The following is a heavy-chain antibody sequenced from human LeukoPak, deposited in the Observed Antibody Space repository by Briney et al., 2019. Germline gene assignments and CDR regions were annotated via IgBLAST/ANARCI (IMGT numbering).Heavy chain of an antibody. CDR2: INHSGST. J-gene: IGHJ4*02. Sequence: PGGSLRLSCAASGFTFSSYSMSWIRQPPGKGLEWIGEINHSGSTNYNPSLKSRVTISVDTSKNQFSLKLSSVTAADTAVYYCARVPVVTAITFDYWGQGTLVTVSS. CDR3: ARVPVVTAITFDY. D-gene: IGHD2-21*02. V-gene: IGHV4-34*01. CDR1: GFTFSSYS.